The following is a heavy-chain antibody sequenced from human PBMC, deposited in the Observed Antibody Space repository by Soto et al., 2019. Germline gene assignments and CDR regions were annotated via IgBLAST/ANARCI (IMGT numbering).Heavy chain of an antibody. CDR3: ARGGYFDSSNYLAY. Sequence: ASMKVSCKASGYTFTSYGINWVRQAPGRGLEWMGWINPGNGNTKYSQQFQGRVIIGRDTSASTAYMELSSLRSEDTAVYYCARGGYFDSSNYLAYWGLGTLVTVSS. CDR1: GYTFTSYG. D-gene: IGHD3-22*01. V-gene: IGHV1-3*01. J-gene: IGHJ4*02. CDR2: INPGNGNT.